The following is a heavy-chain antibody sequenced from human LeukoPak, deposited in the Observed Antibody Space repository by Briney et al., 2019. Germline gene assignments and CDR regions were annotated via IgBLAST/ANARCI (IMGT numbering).Heavy chain of an antibody. CDR3: ARGYYYGSGRPYFDY. J-gene: IGHJ4*02. Sequence: GGSLRLSCTASGFTFGDYAMSWFRQAPGKGLEWVSSISSSSSYIYYADSVKGRFTISRDNAKNSLYLQMNSLRAEDTAVYYCARGYYYGSGRPYFDYWGQGTLVTVSS. V-gene: IGHV3-21*01. CDR1: GFTFGDYA. D-gene: IGHD3-10*01. CDR2: ISSSSSYI.